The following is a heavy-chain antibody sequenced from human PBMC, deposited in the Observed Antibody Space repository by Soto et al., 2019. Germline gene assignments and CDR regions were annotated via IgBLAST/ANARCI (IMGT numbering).Heavy chain of an antibody. Sequence: ASVKVSCKASGGTFSSYAISWVRQAPGLGLEWVGGIIPIFGTANYAQKLQGRVTITADESTSTSYMEVNNLRSEDTAVYYCAKVRYSSPMGYYYGMDVCGQGTTVTVSS. D-gene: IGHD6-19*01. J-gene: IGHJ6*02. CDR3: AKVRYSSPMGYYYGMDV. CDR2: IIPIFGTA. CDR1: GGTFSSYA. V-gene: IGHV1-69*13.